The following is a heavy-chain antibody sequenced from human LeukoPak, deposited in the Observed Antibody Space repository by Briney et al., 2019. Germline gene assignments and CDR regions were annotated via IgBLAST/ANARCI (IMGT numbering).Heavy chain of an antibody. CDR3: ARLLSIVGATFDY. CDR1: GGSISSSSYY. Sequence: PSETLSLTCTVSGGSISSSSYYWGWIRQPPGKGLEWIGSIYYSGSTYYNPSLKSRVTISVDTSKNQFSLKLSSVTAADTAVYYCARLLSIVGATFDYWGQGTLVTVSS. V-gene: IGHV4-39*01. D-gene: IGHD1-26*01. CDR2: IYYSGST. J-gene: IGHJ4*02.